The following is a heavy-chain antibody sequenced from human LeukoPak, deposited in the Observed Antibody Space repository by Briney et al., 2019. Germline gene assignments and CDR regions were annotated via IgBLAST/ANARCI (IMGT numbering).Heavy chain of an antibody. CDR3: ARDPYTLLAVGGLFDY. V-gene: IGHV3-30*04. J-gene: IGHJ4*02. D-gene: IGHD6-19*01. Sequence: GGSLRLPCAASGFTFSSYAMHWVRQAPGKGLEWVAVISYDGSNKYYADSVKGRFTISRDNSKNTLYLQMNSLRAEDTAVYYCARDPYTLLAVGGLFDYWGQGTLVTVSS. CDR2: ISYDGSNK. CDR1: GFTFSSYA.